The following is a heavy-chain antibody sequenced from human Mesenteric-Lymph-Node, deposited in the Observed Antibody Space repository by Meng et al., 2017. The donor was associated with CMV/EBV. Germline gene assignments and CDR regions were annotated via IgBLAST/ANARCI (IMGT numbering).Heavy chain of an antibody. CDR1: GFTFSDYS. D-gene: IGHD6-13*01. CDR2: ISSDGRSK. Sequence: GGSLRLSCAASGFTFSDYSIHWVRQAPGKGLEWVALISSDGRSKYYADSEKGRFTISRDNSKNTLYLQMNSLRAEDTAVYYCARPLFRSSIFPFEYWGQGTLVTVSS. J-gene: IGHJ4*02. CDR3: ARPLFRSSIFPFEY. V-gene: IGHV3-30*04.